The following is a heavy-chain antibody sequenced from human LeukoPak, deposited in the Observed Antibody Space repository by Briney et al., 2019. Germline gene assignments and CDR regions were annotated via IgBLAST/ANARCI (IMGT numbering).Heavy chain of an antibody. V-gene: IGHV4-34*01. D-gene: IGHD4-17*01. J-gene: IGHJ4*02. CDR3: ARGRWATVTSRGAFDY. CDR1: GGSFSGYY. CDR2: INHSGST. Sequence: SETLSLTCAVYGGSFSGYYWSWIRQPPGKGLEWIGEINHSGSTNYNPSLKSRVTISVDTSKNQFSLKLSSVTAADTAVYYCARGRWATVTSRGAFDYWGQGTLVTVSS.